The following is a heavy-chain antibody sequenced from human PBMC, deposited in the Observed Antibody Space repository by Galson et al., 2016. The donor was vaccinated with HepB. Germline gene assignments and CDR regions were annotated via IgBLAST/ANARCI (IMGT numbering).Heavy chain of an antibody. CDR1: GGTFSSYA. Sequence: SVKVSCKASGGTFSSYAISWVRQAPGQGLEWMGGIIPIFGTANYAQKFQGRVTITADESTSTAYMELSSLRSEDTAVYYCASGPPHRSSFRSGYYEFDYWGQGTLVTVSS. CDR2: IIPIFGTA. J-gene: IGHJ4*02. D-gene: IGHD3-3*01. V-gene: IGHV1-69*13. CDR3: ASGPPHRSSFRSGYYEFDY.